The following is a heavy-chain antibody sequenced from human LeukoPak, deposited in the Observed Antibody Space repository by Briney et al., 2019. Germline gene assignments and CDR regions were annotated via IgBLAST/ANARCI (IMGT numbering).Heavy chain of an antibody. J-gene: IGHJ5*02. CDR3: ARSSYNWNYWFDP. V-gene: IGHV5-51*01. D-gene: IGHD1-7*01. CDR2: IYPGDSDT. Sequence: GESLKISCKGSGYSFTSYWIGWVRQLPGKGLEWMGIIYPGDSDTRYSPSFQGQVTISADKSISTAYLQWSSLKASDTAMYYCARSSYNWNYWFDPWGQGTLVTVSS. CDR1: GYSFTSYW.